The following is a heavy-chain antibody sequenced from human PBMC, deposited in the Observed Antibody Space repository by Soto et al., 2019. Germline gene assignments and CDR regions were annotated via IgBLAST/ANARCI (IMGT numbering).Heavy chain of an antibody. V-gene: IGHV1-69*06. CDR3: ARSGGAGSGYTKSDNWFDP. CDR2: IIPIFGTA. D-gene: IGHD3-22*01. Sequence: QVQLVQSGAEVKKPGSSVKVSCKASGGTFSSYAISWVRQAPGQGLEWMGGIIPIFGTANYAQKFQGRVTITADKSTSTAYMGLSSLRSEDTAVYYCARSGGAGSGYTKSDNWFDPWGQGTLVTVSS. J-gene: IGHJ5*02. CDR1: GGTFSSYA.